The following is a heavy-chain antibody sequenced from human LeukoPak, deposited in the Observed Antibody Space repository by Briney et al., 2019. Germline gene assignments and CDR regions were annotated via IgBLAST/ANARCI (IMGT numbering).Heavy chain of an antibody. J-gene: IGHJ3*02. Sequence: GRSLRLSCAASGFTFSSYGVHWVRQAPGKGLEWVAVISYDGSNKYYADSVKGRFTISRDNSKNTLYLQMNSLRAEDTAVYYCAKDLNSGPRDIWGQGTMVTVSS. CDR3: AKDLNSGPRDI. CDR1: GFTFSSYG. D-gene: IGHD1-26*01. CDR2: ISYDGSNK. V-gene: IGHV3-30*18.